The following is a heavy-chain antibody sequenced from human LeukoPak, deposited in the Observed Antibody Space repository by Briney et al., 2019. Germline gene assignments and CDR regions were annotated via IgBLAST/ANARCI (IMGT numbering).Heavy chain of an antibody. CDR2: IWYDGSNK. J-gene: IGHJ4*02. CDR1: GFTFSSYG. D-gene: IGHD3-22*01. V-gene: IGHV3-33*01. Sequence: GGSLRLSCAASGFTFSSYGMHWVRQAPGKGLEWVAVIWYDGSNKYYADSVKGRFTISRDNSKNTLYLQMNSLRAEDTAVYYCARPLNYYVSSGYYHYWGQGTLVTASS. CDR3: ARPLNYYVSSGYYHY.